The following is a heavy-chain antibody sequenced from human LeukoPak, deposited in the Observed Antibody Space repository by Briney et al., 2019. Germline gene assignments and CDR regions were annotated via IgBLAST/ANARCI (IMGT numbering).Heavy chain of an antibody. J-gene: IGHJ5*02. Sequence: SETLPLTCTVSGGSISSYYWSWIRQPPGKGLEWIGYIYYSGSTNYNPSLKSRVTISVDTSKNQFSLKLSSVTAADTAVYYCARHGSCSGGSCYSMFWFDPWGQGTLVTVSS. V-gene: IGHV4-59*08. CDR2: IYYSGST. D-gene: IGHD2-15*01. CDR3: ARHGSCSGGSCYSMFWFDP. CDR1: GGSISSYY.